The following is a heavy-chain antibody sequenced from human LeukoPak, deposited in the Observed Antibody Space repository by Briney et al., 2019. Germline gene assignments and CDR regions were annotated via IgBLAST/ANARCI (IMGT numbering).Heavy chain of an antibody. J-gene: IGHJ6*02. CDR2: ISAYNGNT. V-gene: IGHV1-18*01. Sequence: GASVKVSFKASGYTFTSYGISWVRQAPGQGLEWMGWISAYNGNTNYAQKLQGRVTMTTDTSTSTAYMELRSLRSDDTAVYYCARVVAGDYYYYYGMDVWGQGTTVTVSS. D-gene: IGHD4-17*01. CDR3: ARVVAGDYYYYYGMDV. CDR1: GYTFTSYG.